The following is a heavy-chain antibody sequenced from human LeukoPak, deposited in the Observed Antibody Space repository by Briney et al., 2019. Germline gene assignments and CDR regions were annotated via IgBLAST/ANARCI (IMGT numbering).Heavy chain of an antibody. CDR2: IWYDGSKT. V-gene: IGHV3-33*08. Sequence: GGSLRLSCAVSGFNFRDHWMDWVRQAPGKGLEWVAAIWYDGSKTSYTDSVKGRFTVSRDISKNTVYLQMNGLKAEDTAVYYCARDDCSTTPCYAYWGQGTLVTVSS. CDR3: ARDDCSTTPCYAY. J-gene: IGHJ4*02. D-gene: IGHD2-2*01. CDR1: GFNFRDHW.